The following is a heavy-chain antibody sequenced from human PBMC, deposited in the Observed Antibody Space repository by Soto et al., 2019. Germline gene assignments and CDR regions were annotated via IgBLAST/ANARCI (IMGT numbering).Heavy chain of an antibody. CDR1: GGAKGESDYE. Sequence: LAHRGTLSGGAKGESDYEGGGRRKGRGEGLEWIGYIYYTGTPFYNPSLKGRLTMSLDKSKNQFSLKLTSVTAADTAVYYCAFLWDSVAPKNAFDLRGPGTMVT. D-gene: IGHD5-12*01. J-gene: IGHJ3*01. V-gene: IGHV4-30-4*01. CDR3: AFLWDSVAPKNAFDL. CDR2: IYYTGTP.